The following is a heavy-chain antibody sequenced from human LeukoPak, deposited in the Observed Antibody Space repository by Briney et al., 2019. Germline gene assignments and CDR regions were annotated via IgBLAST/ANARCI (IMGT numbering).Heavy chain of an antibody. CDR2: ISSSSTI. Sequence: GGSLRLSCAASGFTFSSNSMNWVRQAPGKGLEWVSYISSSSTIYYADSVMGRFTISRDNAKNSLYLQMNSLRDEDTAVYYCSRSRGHLDYWGQGTLVTVSS. CDR3: SRSRGHLDY. V-gene: IGHV3-48*02. CDR1: GFTFSSNS. J-gene: IGHJ4*02.